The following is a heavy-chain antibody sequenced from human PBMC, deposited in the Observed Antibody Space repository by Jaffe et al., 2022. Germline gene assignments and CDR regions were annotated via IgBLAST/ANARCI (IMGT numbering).Heavy chain of an antibody. J-gene: IGHJ6*03. CDR1: GGSISSGSYY. Sequence: QVQLQESGPGLVKPSQTLSLTCTVSGGSISSGSYYWSWIRQPAGKGLEWIGRIYTSGSTNYNPSLKSRVTISVDTSKNQFSLKLSSVTAADTAVYYCARESIGYYYDSSGYEEYYYYYYYMDVWGKGTTVTVSS. D-gene: IGHD3-22*01. CDR3: ARESIGYYYDSSGYEEYYYYYYYMDV. V-gene: IGHV4-61*02. CDR2: IYTSGST.